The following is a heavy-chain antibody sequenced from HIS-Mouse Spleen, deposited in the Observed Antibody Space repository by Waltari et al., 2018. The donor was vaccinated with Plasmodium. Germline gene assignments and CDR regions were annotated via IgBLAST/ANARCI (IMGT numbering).Heavy chain of an antibody. CDR3: ARGSAGDAFDI. CDR1: VYPFTNYG. J-gene: IGHJ3*02. D-gene: IGHD6-19*01. CDR2: ISPYNGNT. V-gene: IGHV1-18*01. Sequence: QAQLVQSGAEVKKPGASVTVSCKASVYPFTNYGNSRERQAPGQGLEWMGWISPYNGNTHFAQKLQGRVTMTTDTSTSTAYMELRSLRSDDTAVYYCARGSAGDAFDIWGQGTMVTVSS.